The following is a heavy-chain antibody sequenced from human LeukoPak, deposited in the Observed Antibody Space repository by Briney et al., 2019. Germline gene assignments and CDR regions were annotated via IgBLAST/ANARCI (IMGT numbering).Heavy chain of an antibody. CDR1: GDSLTSHF. CDR2: VFHSGTT. D-gene: IGHD5-24*01. CDR3: ARRMATVTDAFDI. Sequence: PSETLSLTCNVSGDSLTSHFWSWIRQTPGKGLEWIGYVFHSGTTNYSPSLKSRVTISLDTSKKQFYLRLASVTAAYTAVYYCARRMATVTDAFDIWGRGTMVSVSS. V-gene: IGHV4-59*08. J-gene: IGHJ3*02.